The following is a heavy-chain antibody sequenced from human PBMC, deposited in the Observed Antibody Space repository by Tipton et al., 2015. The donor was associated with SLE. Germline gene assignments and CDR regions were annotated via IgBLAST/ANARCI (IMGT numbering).Heavy chain of an antibody. J-gene: IGHJ4*02. CDR3: ARVNNFYGSGSFDY. V-gene: IGHV3-30*04. CDR1: GFAFGDYA. CDR2: ISYDVSNT. Sequence: SLRLSCAASGFAFGDYAMHWVRQAPGKGLEWVTAISYDVSNTYYADSVKGRFTISRDNSKNTLFLQMNSLRPEDTAVYYCARVNNFYGSGSFDYWGRGTLVTVSS. D-gene: IGHD3-10*01.